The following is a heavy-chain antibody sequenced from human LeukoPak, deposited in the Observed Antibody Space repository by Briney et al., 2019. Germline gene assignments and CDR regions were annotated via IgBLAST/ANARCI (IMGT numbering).Heavy chain of an antibody. CDR3: ARHYCSGGNCYYFDH. Sequence: SETLSLTCTVSGGSISGYYWSWIRQPPGQGLEWIGFIYYRGISKYNPSLMSRVTMAVDTSKNQVSLKLSSVTAADTAVYYCARHYCSGGNCYYFDHWGQGTLVTVSS. CDR1: GGSISGYY. V-gene: IGHV4-59*08. CDR2: IYYRGIS. J-gene: IGHJ4*02. D-gene: IGHD2-15*01.